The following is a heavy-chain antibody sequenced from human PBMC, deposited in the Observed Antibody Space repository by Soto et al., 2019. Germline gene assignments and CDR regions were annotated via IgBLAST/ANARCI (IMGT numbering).Heavy chain of an antibody. J-gene: IGHJ4*02. CDR1: GFTFSSYA. V-gene: IGHV3-30-3*01. D-gene: IGHD3-22*01. Sequence: GGSLRLSCAASGFTFSSYAMHWVRQAPGKGLEWVAVISYDGSNKYYADSVKGRFTISRDNSKNTLYLQMNSLRAEDTAVYYCAKGYYDSSGYSPLFDYWGQGTLVTVSS. CDR3: AKGYYDSSGYSPLFDY. CDR2: ISYDGSNK.